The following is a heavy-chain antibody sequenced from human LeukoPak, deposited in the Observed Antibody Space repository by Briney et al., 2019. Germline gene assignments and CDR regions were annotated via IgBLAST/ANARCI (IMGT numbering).Heavy chain of an antibody. Sequence: GESLKISCEGFGYPFTSFWIGWVRQMPGKGLEWMGIIYPGDSETRYTPSFQGQVTISADKSGNTAFLQWNSLKASDSAMYFCARGRDSFGHPNFDYWGQGTLVTVSS. CDR1: GYPFTSFW. D-gene: IGHD3-3*01. CDR2: IYPGDSET. V-gene: IGHV5-51*01. J-gene: IGHJ4*02. CDR3: ARGRDSFGHPNFDY.